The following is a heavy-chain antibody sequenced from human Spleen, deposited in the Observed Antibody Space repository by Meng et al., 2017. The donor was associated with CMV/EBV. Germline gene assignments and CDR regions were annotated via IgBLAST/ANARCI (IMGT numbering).Heavy chain of an antibody. CDR1: GYTFTSYA. D-gene: IGHD1-26*01. CDR2: INAGNGNT. J-gene: IGHJ4*02. Sequence: KASGYTFTSYAMHWVRQAPGQRLEWMGWINAGNGNTKYSQKFQGRVTITRDTSASTAYMELSSLRSEDTAVYYCARARIVGAIHFDYWGQGTLVTVSS. V-gene: IGHV1-3*01. CDR3: ARARIVGAIHFDY.